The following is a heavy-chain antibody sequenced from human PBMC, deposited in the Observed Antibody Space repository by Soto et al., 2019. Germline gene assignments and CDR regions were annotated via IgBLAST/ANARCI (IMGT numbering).Heavy chain of an antibody. V-gene: IGHV3-23*01. D-gene: IGHD6-19*01. Sequence: EVQMLESGGGLVQPGGSLRLSCAVSGFTFSNYAMSWVRQAPGKGLEWVSSISGIGGSTHYPDSVKGRFAISRDNSKNSLYLQMDSLGAEDTAVYYCAKGLYVSGWYLDYWGQGTLVTVSS. J-gene: IGHJ4*02. CDR2: ISGIGGST. CDR3: AKGLYVSGWYLDY. CDR1: GFTFSNYA.